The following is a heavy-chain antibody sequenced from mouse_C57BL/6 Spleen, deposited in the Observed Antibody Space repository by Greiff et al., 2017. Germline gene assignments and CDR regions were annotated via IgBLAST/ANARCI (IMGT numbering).Heavy chain of an antibody. CDR1: GYTFTDYE. CDR2: IDPETGGT. V-gene: IGHV1-15*01. CDR3: TRRGLRLWYFDV. Sequence: QVQLQQSGAELVRPGASVTLSCKASGYTFTDYEMHWVKQTPVHGLEWIGAIDPETGGTAYNQKFKGKAILTAAKSSSTAYMELRSLTSEDSAVYYCTRRGLRLWYFDVWGTGTTVTVSS. D-gene: IGHD2-4*01. J-gene: IGHJ1*03.